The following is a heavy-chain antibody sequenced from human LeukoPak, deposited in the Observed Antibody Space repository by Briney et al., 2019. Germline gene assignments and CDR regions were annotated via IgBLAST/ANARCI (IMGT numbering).Heavy chain of an antibody. CDR2: MTPNSDNT. D-gene: IGHD4-17*01. V-gene: IGHV1-8*01. J-gene: IGHJ4*02. CDR1: GYTFTSYD. Sequence: GASVKVSCKASGYTFTSYDINWVRQATGQGLEWMGWMTPNSDNTGYSQKFQGRVTMAMNTSISTAYMELSSLRSEDTAVYYCASGYDEMYGLDYWGQGTLVTVSS. CDR3: ASGYDEMYGLDY.